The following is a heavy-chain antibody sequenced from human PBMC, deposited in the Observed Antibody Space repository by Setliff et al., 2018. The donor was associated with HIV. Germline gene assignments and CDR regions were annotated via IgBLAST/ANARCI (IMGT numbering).Heavy chain of an antibody. CDR3: ARAPRYYRGWYIPEYFDN. Sequence: SETLSLTCNVSGGSISSVSYYWNWIRQPAGKGLEWIGRIYASGSPTYNSSLESRVTISVDTSKNHFSLRLNSVTAADTAVYFCARAPRYYRGWYIPEYFDNWGEGTLVTVSS. CDR1: GGSISSVSYY. V-gene: IGHV4-61*02. D-gene: IGHD6-19*01. J-gene: IGHJ4*02. CDR2: IYASGSP.